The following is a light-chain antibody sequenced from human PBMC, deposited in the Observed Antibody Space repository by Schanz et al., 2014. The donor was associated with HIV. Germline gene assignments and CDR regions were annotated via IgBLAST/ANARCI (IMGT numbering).Light chain of an antibody. CDR3: VSYTGTNNPV. CDR2: EGS. CDR1: SSDVGSYNL. J-gene: IGLJ2*01. V-gene: IGLV2-14*02. Sequence: QSALTQPASVSGSPGQSITISCTGTSSDVGSYNLVSWYQQHPGKAPKLMIYEGSKRPSGVPDRFSGSKSGTSASLAITGLQADDEADYYCVSYTGTNNPVFGGGTKLTVL.